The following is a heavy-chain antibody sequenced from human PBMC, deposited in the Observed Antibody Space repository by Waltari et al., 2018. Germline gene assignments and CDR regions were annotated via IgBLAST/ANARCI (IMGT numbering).Heavy chain of an antibody. D-gene: IGHD1-26*01. CDR2: ISSSSSTI. J-gene: IGHJ4*02. V-gene: IGHV3-48*04. Sequence: EVQLVESGGGLVQPGESLRLSCAASGFTFSSYSMNWVRQAPGKGLEWVSYISSSSSTIYYADSVKGRFTISRDNAKNSLYLQMNSLRAEDTAVYYCARGEWELQYWGQGTLVTVSS. CDR1: GFTFSSYS. CDR3: ARGEWELQY.